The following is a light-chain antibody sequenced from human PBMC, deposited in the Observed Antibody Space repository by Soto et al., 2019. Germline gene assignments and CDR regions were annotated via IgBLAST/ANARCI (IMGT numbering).Light chain of an antibody. V-gene: IGLV2-23*03. CDR1: SSDVGSYNL. Sequence: QSALTQPASVSGSPGQSITISCTGTSSDVGSYNLLSWYQQHPRKAPKLMIYEGSKRPSGVSNRFSGSKSGNTASLTISGLQAEAEADYYCCSYAGSSTFYVFGTGTRSPS. CDR2: EGS. J-gene: IGLJ1*01. CDR3: CSYAGSSTFYV.